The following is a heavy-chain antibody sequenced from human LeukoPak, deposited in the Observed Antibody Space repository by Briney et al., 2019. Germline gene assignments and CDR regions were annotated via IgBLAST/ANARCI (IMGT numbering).Heavy chain of an antibody. Sequence: GRSLRLSCAASGFTFSSYGMHWVRQAPGKGLEWVAVISYDGSNKYYADSVKGRLTISRDNSKNTLYLQMNSLRAEDTAVYYCAKGSGYFFDYWGQGTLVTVSS. CDR2: ISYDGSNK. CDR3: AKGSGYFFDY. CDR1: GFTFSSYG. J-gene: IGHJ4*02. V-gene: IGHV3-30*18. D-gene: IGHD6-19*01.